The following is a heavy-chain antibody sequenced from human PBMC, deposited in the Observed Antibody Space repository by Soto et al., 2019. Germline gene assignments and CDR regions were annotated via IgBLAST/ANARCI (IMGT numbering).Heavy chain of an antibody. CDR3: ARFIVDLLATGWGRPMDV. D-gene: IGHD2-15*01. V-gene: IGHV3-23*01. Sequence: EVQLLESGGGLVQPGGSLRLSCAASGFTFSSHVMTWVRQPPGKGLEWVSTINNNGGGSYSDSVKGRFTISRDNYGSTLYLQMNSLRAEDTAIYYCARFIVDLLATGWGRPMDVWGQGTTVTVSS. CDR1: GFTFSSHV. J-gene: IGHJ6*02. CDR2: INNNGGGS.